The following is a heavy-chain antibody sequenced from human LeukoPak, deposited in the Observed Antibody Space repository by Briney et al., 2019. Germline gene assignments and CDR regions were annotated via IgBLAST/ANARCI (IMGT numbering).Heavy chain of an antibody. CDR3: AKGRNEDGDAALNY. Sequence: PGGSLRLSCAVSKFSFSVYTMHWVRQAPGKGLEWVAVISYDGSNKYYADSVKGRFTISRDNSKNTLYLQMNSLRAEDTAAYHCAKGRNEDGDAALNYWGQGTLVTVSS. CDR2: ISYDGSNK. CDR1: KFSFSVYT. D-gene: IGHD4-17*01. V-gene: IGHV3-30-3*01. J-gene: IGHJ4*02.